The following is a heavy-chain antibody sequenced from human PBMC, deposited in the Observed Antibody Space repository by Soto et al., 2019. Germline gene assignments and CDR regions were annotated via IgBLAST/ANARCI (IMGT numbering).Heavy chain of an antibody. CDR2: IYYSGST. D-gene: IGHD5-12*01. Sequence: PSETLSLTCTVSGGSISSSSYHWGWIRQPPGKGLEWIGSIYYSGSTYYNPSLKSRVTISVDTSKNQFSLKLSSVTAADTAVYYCASVRRGGYDSLRYYYGMDVWGQGTTVT. CDR3: ASVRRGGYDSLRYYYGMDV. CDR1: GGSISSSSYH. J-gene: IGHJ6*02. V-gene: IGHV4-39*01.